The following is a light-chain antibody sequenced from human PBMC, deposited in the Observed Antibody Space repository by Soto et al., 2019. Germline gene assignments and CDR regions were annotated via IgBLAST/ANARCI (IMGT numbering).Light chain of an antibody. V-gene: IGKV1-5*03. CDR2: KAS. Sequence: DIQMTQSPSTLSASLGDRVPSTCRASEGLGSFLAWDQQTAGKTPKLLIYKASTLQIEGASRFRGSGSATDFTLAIDGLQPDDFATYYCQEYVSYSALAFGGGTKVQIK. CDR1: EGLGSF. CDR3: QEYVSYSALA. J-gene: IGKJ4*01.